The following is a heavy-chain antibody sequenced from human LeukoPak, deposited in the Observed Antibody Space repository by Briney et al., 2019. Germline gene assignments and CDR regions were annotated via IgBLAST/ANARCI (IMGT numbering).Heavy chain of an antibody. CDR2: ISYDGSNK. V-gene: IGHV3-30*18. CDR1: GFTFSSYA. D-gene: IGHD1-1*01. Sequence: GGSLRLSCAASGFTFSSYAMHWVRQAPGKGLEWVALISYDGSNKYYADSVRGRFTTSRDNSKNTLSLQMNSLRTEDTAVYYCAKVGDNWDFDYWGQGTLVTVSS. CDR3: AKVGDNWDFDY. J-gene: IGHJ4*02.